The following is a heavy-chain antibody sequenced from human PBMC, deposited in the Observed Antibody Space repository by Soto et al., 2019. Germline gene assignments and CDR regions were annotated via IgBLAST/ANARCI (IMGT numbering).Heavy chain of an antibody. D-gene: IGHD3-10*01. CDR1: GYIFLDHY. CDR2: INPRNGDK. J-gene: IGHJ4*03. V-gene: IGHV1-2*02. CDR3: ARDLNPYYVPGRLNGFFDY. Sequence: ASVKVSCHASGYIFLDHYVHWVRPAPGQGLEWMGWINPRNGDKKYAQKFQGRVTMTRDTSTSTHYMELSGLTSDDTAVYYCARDLNPYYVPGRLNGFFDYWGQ.